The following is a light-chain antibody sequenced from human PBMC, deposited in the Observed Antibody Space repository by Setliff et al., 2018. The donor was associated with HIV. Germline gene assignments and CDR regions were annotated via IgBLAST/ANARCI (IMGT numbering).Light chain of an antibody. CDR3: QQHALGLS. J-gene: IGKJ3*01. V-gene: IGKV3D-20*02. CDR1: QSVSNNY. Sequence: EIVLTQSPGTLSLSPGERATLSCRASQSVSNNYLAWYQQRPGLPPRLLIYHASTRATDIPDRFSGSGSGTDFSLTISSLEPEDFAVYYCQQHALGLSFGPGTKVDIK. CDR2: HAS.